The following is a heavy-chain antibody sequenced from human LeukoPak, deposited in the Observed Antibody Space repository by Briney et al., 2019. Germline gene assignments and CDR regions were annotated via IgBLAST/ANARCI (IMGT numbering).Heavy chain of an antibody. CDR3: ARKLVGSSGWFFDF. D-gene: IGHD6-19*01. CDR1: GFTFSSYW. Sequence: PGGSLRLSCAASGFTFSSYWMSWVRQAPGKGLEWVANIKQDGSEKYYVDSVKGRFTISRDNAKNSLYLQMNSLRAEDTALYHCARKLVGSSGWFFDFWGQGTLVTVSS. V-gene: IGHV3-7*03. J-gene: IGHJ4*02. CDR2: IKQDGSEK.